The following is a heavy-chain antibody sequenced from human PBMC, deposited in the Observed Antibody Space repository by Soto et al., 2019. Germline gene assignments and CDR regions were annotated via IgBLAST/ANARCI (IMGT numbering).Heavy chain of an antibody. CDR1: GFTFSSYA. Sequence: QVQLVESGGGVVQPGRSLRLSCAASGFTFSSYAMHWVRQAPGKGLEWVAVISYDGSNKYYADSVKGRFTISRDNSKNTLYLQMNSLRAEDTAVYYCVRGAAWWFDLWGRGTLVTVSS. D-gene: IGHD1-26*01. CDR3: VRGAAWWFDL. CDR2: ISYDGSNK. J-gene: IGHJ2*01. V-gene: IGHV3-30-3*01.